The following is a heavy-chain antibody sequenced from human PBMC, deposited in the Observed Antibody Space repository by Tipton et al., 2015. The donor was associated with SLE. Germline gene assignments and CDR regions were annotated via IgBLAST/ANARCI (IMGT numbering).Heavy chain of an antibody. V-gene: IGHV1-46*01. CDR2: INPSGGST. CDR3: ARDRRDTMVQGASDY. J-gene: IGHJ4*02. D-gene: IGHD3-10*01. Sequence: QSGAEVKKPGASVKVSCKASGYTFTSYYMHWVRQAPGQGLEWMGIINPSGGSTSYAQKFQGRVTMTRDTSTSTVYMELSSLRSEDTAVYYCARDRRDTMVQGASDYWGQGTLVTVSS. CDR1: GYTFTSYY.